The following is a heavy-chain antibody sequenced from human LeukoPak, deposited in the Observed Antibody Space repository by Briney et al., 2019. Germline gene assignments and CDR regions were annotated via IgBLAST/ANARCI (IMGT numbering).Heavy chain of an antibody. J-gene: IGHJ3*02. CDR1: GFTFSSYA. Sequence: PGGSLRLSCAASGFTFSSYAMSWVRQAPGKGLEWVSAISGSGGSTYYADSVKGRFTISRDNSKNTLYLQMNSLRAEDTAVYYCAKDDAALGFIVVGAFDNWGQGTMVTVSS. CDR3: AKDDAALGFIVVGAFDN. V-gene: IGHV3-23*01. D-gene: IGHD2-15*01. CDR2: ISGSGGST.